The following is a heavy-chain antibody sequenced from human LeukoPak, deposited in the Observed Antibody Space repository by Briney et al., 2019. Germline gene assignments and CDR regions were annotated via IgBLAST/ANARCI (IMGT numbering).Heavy chain of an antibody. D-gene: IGHD3-3*01. J-gene: IGHJ4*02. V-gene: IGHV3-49*03. CDR1: GFTFGDHA. Sequence: GSLRLSCTASGFTFGDHAMSWFRQAPGKGLEWVGFIRSKAYGGTTEYAASVKGRFTISRDDSKSIAYLQMNSLKTEDTAVYYCTRDSTKFYDFWSGYYFDYWGQGTLVTVSS. CDR2: IRSKAYGGTT. CDR3: TRDSTKFYDFWSGYYFDY.